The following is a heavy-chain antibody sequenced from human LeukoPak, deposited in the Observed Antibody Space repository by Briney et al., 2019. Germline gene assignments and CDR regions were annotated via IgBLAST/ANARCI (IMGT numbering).Heavy chain of an antibody. D-gene: IGHD3-3*01. CDR1: GYTFTSYG. CDR3: ARDRADDFGSGGYPDY. CDR2: ISAYNGNT. J-gene: IGHJ4*02. Sequence: ASVKVSCKASGYTFTSYGISWVRQAPGQGLEWMGWISAYNGNTNYAQKLQGRVTMTTDTSTSTAYMELRSLRSDDTAVYYCARDRADDFGSGGYPDYWGQGTLVTVPS. V-gene: IGHV1-18*01.